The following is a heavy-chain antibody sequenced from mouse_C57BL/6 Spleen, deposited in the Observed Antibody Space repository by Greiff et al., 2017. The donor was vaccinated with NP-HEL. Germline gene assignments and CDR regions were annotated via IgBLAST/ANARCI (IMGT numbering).Heavy chain of an antibody. V-gene: IGHV5-16*01. D-gene: IGHD2-4*01. CDR3: AREEGYYDYDGAWFAY. Sequence: EVQRVESEGGLVQPGSSMKLSCTASGFTFSDYYMAWVRQVPEKGLEWVANINYDGSSTYYLDSLKSRFIIARDNAKNILYLQMSSLKSEDTATYYCAREEGYYDYDGAWFAYWGQGTLVTVSA. CDR2: INYDGSST. J-gene: IGHJ3*01. CDR1: GFTFSDYY.